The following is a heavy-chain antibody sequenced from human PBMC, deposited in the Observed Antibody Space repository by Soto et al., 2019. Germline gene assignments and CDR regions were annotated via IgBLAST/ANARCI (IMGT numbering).Heavy chain of an antibody. CDR2: IKSKTDGGTT. J-gene: IGHJ6*02. CDR3: TADRYSGGSCYFHYYYGMDV. V-gene: IGHV3-15*07. Sequence: EVQLVESGGGLVKPGGSLRLSCAASGFTFSNAWMNWVRQAPGKGLEWVGRIKSKTDGGTTDYAAPVKGRFTTSRDDSKNTLYLQMNSLKTEATAVYYCTADRYSGGSCYFHYYYGMDVWGRGTTVTVSS. D-gene: IGHD2-15*01. CDR1: GFTFSNAW.